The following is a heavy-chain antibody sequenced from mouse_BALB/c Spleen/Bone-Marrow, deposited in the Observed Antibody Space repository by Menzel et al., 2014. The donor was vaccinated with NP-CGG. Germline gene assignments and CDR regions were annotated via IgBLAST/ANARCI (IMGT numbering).Heavy chain of an antibody. J-gene: IGHJ2*01. Sequence: VQLQQSGAELVKPGASVKLPCTASGFNIKDTYIHWVKQRPEQGLEWIGRIDPANADTKYGPKFQGKATITADTSSNTVYLQLISLTSEDTAIYYCVGAARTFDYWGQGTTLTVSS. CDR1: GFNIKDTY. CDR2: IDPANADT. CDR3: VGAARTFDY. V-gene: IGHV14-3*02. D-gene: IGHD3-1*01.